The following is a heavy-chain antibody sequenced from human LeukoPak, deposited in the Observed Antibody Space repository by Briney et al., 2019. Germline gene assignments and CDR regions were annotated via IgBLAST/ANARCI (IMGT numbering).Heavy chain of an antibody. V-gene: IGHV3-23*01. J-gene: IGHJ4*02. CDR3: AKTRRIAVAGATDY. Sequence: GGSLRLSCAASGFTFSSYAMSWVRQAPGKGLEWVSAISGSGGSTYYADSVKGRFTISRDNSKNTLYLQMNSLRAEDTAVYYCAKTRRIAVAGATDYWGQGTLVTVFS. D-gene: IGHD6-19*01. CDR1: GFTFSSYA. CDR2: ISGSGGST.